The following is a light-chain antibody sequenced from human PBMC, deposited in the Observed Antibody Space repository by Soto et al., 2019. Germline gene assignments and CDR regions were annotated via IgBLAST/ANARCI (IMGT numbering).Light chain of an antibody. CDR1: NIGSKR. Sequence: SYELTQPPSVSVAPEKTARITCGGNNIGSKRVHWYRQKPGQAPVLVIYYDSDPPSGIPERFSGSNSGNTTTLTISRFEAGDEADYYCQVWDISSDHYVFGTGTKVTVL. V-gene: IGLV3-21*04. CDR2: YDS. CDR3: QVWDISSDHYV. J-gene: IGLJ1*01.